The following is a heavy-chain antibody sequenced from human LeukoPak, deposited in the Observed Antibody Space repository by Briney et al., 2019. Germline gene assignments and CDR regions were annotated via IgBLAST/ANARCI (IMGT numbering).Heavy chain of an antibody. CDR2: ISGRGDKT. Sequence: PGGSLRLSCAASGFTFRNYAMGWVRQAPGKGLEWVSVISGRGDKTYYAGSAKGRFTTSRDNSKNTLYLQMNSLRDVDTAIYYCAKGIQWELPLEYWGQGTLVTVSS. CDR1: GFTFRNYA. J-gene: IGHJ4*02. CDR3: AKGIQWELPLEY. D-gene: IGHD1-26*01. V-gene: IGHV3-23*01.